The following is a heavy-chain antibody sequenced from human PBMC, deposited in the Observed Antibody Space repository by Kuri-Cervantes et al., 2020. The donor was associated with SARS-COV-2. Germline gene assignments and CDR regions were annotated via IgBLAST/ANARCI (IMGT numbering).Heavy chain of an antibody. CDR3: ARVVPAAVFDY. V-gene: IGHV4-39*01. Sequence: SETLSLTCTVSGASISSSTYYWGWIRQSPGKGLEWIGEINHSGSTNYNPSLKSRVTISVDTSKNQFSLKLSSVTAADTAVYYCARVVPAAVFDYWGQGTLVTVSS. CDR2: INHSGST. D-gene: IGHD2-2*01. CDR1: GASISSSTYY. J-gene: IGHJ4*02.